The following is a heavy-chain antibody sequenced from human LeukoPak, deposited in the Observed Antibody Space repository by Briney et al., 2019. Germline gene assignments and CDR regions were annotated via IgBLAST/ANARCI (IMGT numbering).Heavy chain of an antibody. D-gene: IGHD2-15*01. CDR2: IIPIFGTA. CDR3: ARGSVVAATPGPGSFDY. CDR1: GGTFSIYS. J-gene: IGHJ4*02. V-gene: IGHV1-69*06. Sequence: GASVKVSCKASGGTFSIYSISWVRQAPGQGLEWMGGIIPIFGTANYAQKFQGRVTISADKSTSTAYMELSSLRSEDTAVYYCARGSVVAATPGPGSFDYWGQGTLVTVSS.